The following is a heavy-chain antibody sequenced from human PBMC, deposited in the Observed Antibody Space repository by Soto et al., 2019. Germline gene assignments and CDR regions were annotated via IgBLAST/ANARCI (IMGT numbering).Heavy chain of an antibody. V-gene: IGHV3-21*01. D-gene: IGHD2-2*01. CDR2: ISSSSSYI. Sequence: GGSLRLSCAASGFTFSSYSINWVRQAPGKGLEWVSSISSSSSYIYYADSVKGRFTISRDNAKNSLYLQMNSLRAEDTTVYYCARDLKPYIVVVPAARGMDVWGQGTTVTVSS. CDR1: GFTFSSYS. J-gene: IGHJ6*02. CDR3: ARDLKPYIVVVPAARGMDV.